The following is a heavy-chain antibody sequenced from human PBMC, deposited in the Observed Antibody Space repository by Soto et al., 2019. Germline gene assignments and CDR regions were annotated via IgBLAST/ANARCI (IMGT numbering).Heavy chain of an antibody. CDR1: GGSIRSDYYH. V-gene: IGHV4-30-4*08. CDR2: IHHSGSI. J-gene: IGHJ6*02. D-gene: IGHD2-21*02. CDR3: AREDDGGDSLDV. Sequence: QVQLQQSGPGLVKPSQTLSLTCTVSGGSIRSDYYHWTWIRQSPGKGLEWIGYIHHSGSILYNPSLKSRLTISVDTSKNQFSLHLTSVTAADTAVYFCAREDDGGDSLDVWGQGTTVTVSS.